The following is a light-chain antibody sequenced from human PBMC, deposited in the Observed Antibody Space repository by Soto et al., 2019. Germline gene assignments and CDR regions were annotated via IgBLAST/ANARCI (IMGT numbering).Light chain of an antibody. CDR2: GIS. CDR3: QQYSKWPIT. J-gene: IGKJ5*01. V-gene: IGKV3-15*01. CDR1: QSVSSN. Sequence: EIVMTQSPGTLSLSPGETATLSSRASQSVSSNYLAWYQQKPGQAPRLLVYGISTRATDIPARFSGSGSGTEFTLTISSLQSEDFAVYYCQQYSKWPITFGQGTRLEIK.